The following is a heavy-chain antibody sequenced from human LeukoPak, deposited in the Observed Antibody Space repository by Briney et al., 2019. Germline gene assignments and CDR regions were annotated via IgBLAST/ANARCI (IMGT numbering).Heavy chain of an antibody. J-gene: IGHJ6*02. CDR2: INPNSGGT. Sequence: ASVKVSCKASGYTFTGYYMHWVRQAPGQGLEWMGRINPNSGGTNYAQEFQGRVTMTRDTSISTAYMELSRLRSDDTAVYYCARDQVLRFLEWSPYGMDVWGQGTTVTVSS. CDR3: ARDQVLRFLEWSPYGMDV. D-gene: IGHD3-3*01. CDR1: GYTFTGYY. V-gene: IGHV1-2*06.